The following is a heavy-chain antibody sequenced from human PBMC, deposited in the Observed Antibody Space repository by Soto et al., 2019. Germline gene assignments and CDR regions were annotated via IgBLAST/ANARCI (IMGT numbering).Heavy chain of an antibody. CDR2: ISSSGSTI. V-gene: IGHV3-11*01. J-gene: IGHJ5*02. D-gene: IGHD2-15*01. Sequence: GGSLRLSCAASGFTFSDYYMSWIRQAPGKGLEWVSYISSSGSTIYYADSVKGRFTISRDNAKNSLYLQMNSLRAEDTAVYYCARGVVVVVAATYWFDPWGQGTLVTVSP. CDR1: GFTFSDYY. CDR3: ARGVVVVVAATYWFDP.